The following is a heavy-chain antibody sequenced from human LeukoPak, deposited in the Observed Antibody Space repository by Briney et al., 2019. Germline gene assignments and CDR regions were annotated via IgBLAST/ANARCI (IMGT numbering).Heavy chain of an antibody. CDR1: GGSIRSSYYY. CDR2: IYYSGST. CDR3: ARHLTYYYDSRRLRYFDY. V-gene: IGHV4-39*01. Sequence: SETLSLTCTVSGGSIRSSYYYWGWIRQPPGKGLEWIGSIYYSGSTYYNPSLKSRVTISVDTSKNQFSLKLSSVTAADTAVYYCARHLTYYYDSRRLRYFDYWGQGTLVTVSS. D-gene: IGHD3-22*01. J-gene: IGHJ4*02.